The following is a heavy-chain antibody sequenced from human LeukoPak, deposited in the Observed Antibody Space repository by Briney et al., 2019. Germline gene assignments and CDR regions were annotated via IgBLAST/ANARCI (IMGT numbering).Heavy chain of an antibody. CDR3: ARDFNDFWSVYIDY. D-gene: IGHD3-3*01. J-gene: IGHJ4*02. Sequence: SETLSLTCAVSGGSISSGGYSWSWIRQPPGKGLEWIGYIYHSGSTYYNPSLKSRVTISVDRSKNQFSPKLSSVTAADTAVYYCARDFNDFWSVYIDYWGQGTLVTVSS. V-gene: IGHV4-30-2*01. CDR2: IYHSGST. CDR1: GGSISSGGYS.